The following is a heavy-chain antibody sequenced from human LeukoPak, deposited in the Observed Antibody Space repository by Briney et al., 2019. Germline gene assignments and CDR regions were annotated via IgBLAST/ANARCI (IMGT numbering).Heavy chain of an antibody. J-gene: IGHJ6*02. CDR2: ISGSGGST. D-gene: IGHD6-19*01. V-gene: IGHV3-23*01. Sequence: GGSLRLSCAASGFTFSSYAMSWVRQAPGKGLEWVSAISGSGGSTYYADSVKGRFTISRDNSKNTLFLQMNSLRAEDTAVYYCASPGIAVAGSYYYYYYGMDVWGQGTTVTVSS. CDR1: GFTFSSYA. CDR3: ASPGIAVAGSYYYYYYGMDV.